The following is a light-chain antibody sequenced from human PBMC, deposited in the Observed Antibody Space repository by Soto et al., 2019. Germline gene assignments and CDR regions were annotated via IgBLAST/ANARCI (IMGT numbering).Light chain of an antibody. CDR3: NSYTSSGTGV. CDR1: SSDVGGYNY. Sequence: QSVLTQPASVSGSPGQPITISCTGTSSDVGGYNYVSWYQQHPDKAPKLMIYDVSNRPSGVSNRFSGSKSGNTASLTISGLQPEDEADYYCNSYTSSGTGVFGTGTKVTVL. J-gene: IGLJ1*01. CDR2: DVS. V-gene: IGLV2-14*01.